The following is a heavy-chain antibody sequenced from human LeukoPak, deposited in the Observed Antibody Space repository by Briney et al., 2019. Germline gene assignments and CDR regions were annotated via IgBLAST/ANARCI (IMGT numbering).Heavy chain of an antibody. J-gene: IGHJ4*02. CDR2: INPNSGGA. V-gene: IGHV1-2*06. D-gene: IGHD4-17*01. CDR3: ARVSYGDDATPFDY. Sequence: ASVKVSCKASGYSFTAYYMHWVRQAPGQGLEWMGRINPNSGGADYAQKFQGRVTMIRDTSISTAYMELSSLRSDDTAVYYCARVSYGDDATPFDYWGQGTLVTVSS. CDR1: GYSFTAYY.